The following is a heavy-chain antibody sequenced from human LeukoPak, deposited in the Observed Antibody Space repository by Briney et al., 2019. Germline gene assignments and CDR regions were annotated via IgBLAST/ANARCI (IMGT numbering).Heavy chain of an antibody. Sequence: SETLSLTCTVSGGSISSYYWSWFRQPAGKGLEWIGRIYASGGANYNPSLKSRVTLSVDTSKNQLSLKVSSVTAADTAVYYCAREFSSVASAGTDYWGQGTLVTVTS. D-gene: IGHD6-13*01. J-gene: IGHJ4*02. CDR3: AREFSSVASAGTDY. CDR1: GGSISSYY. CDR2: IYASGGA. V-gene: IGHV4-4*07.